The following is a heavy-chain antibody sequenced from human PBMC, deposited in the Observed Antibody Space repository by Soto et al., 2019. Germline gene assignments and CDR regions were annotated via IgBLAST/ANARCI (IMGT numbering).Heavy chain of an antibody. J-gene: IGHJ4*02. CDR2: IIPLFGSA. D-gene: IGHD3-22*01. CDR1: GVSLSSYI. CDR3: IYHYDSSGFYYVDS. V-gene: IGHV1-69*13. Sequence: SVKVSCKASGVSLSSYIINWMRQAPGQGFEWMGGIIPLFGSANHAQKLQGRVIITADVSTNTVYMEMSSLRFEDTAIYYCIYHYDSSGFYYVDSWGQGTQVTVSS.